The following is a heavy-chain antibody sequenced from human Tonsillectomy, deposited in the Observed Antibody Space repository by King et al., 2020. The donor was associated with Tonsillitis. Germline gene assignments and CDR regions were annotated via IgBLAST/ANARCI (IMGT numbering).Heavy chain of an antibody. CDR1: GASITSGASS. V-gene: IGHV4-30-4*07. D-gene: IGHD4-17*01. CDR3: ARAPDYGANWRDP. CDR2: INLSGNT. Sequence: QLQESGPGLVKPSQTLSLTCAVSGASITSGASSWSWIRQPPGKGLEWIGYINLSGNTYYNPSLKRRVIISLDTSKNQFSLNLTSVTAADTAIYYCARAPDYGANWRDPWGQGTRVTVSS. J-gene: IGHJ5*02.